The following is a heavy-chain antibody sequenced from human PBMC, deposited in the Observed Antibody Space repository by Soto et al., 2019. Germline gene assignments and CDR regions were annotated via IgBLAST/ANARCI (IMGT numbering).Heavy chain of an antibody. CDR3: AGIYTGGRGYASDS. D-gene: IGHD5-12*01. J-gene: IGHJ4*02. CDR1: GFSLSTSGVG. Sequence: QITLKESGPTLVKPTQTLTLTCTFSGFSLSTSGVGVGWIRQPPGKALEWLALIYWDDDKRYSPSLKSRLTITTDASTNQVVRTMTNMHPVDTATYYCAGIYTGGRGYASDSWGQGTLVTVSS. V-gene: IGHV2-5*02. CDR2: IYWDDDK.